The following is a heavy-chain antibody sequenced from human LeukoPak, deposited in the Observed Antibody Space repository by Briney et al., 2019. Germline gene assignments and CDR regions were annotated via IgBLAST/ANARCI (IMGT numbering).Heavy chain of an antibody. J-gene: IGHJ4*02. V-gene: IGHV3-74*01. Sequence: GGSLRLSCAASGFTFSSSWMHWVRQAPGKGLVWVSHINSDGSNTKYADSVRGRFTISRDNAKNTLSLQMNSLRAEDTAVYYCARGSPLGGNWGQGTLVTVSS. CDR1: GFTFSSSW. CDR3: ARGSPLGGN. CDR2: INSDGSNT.